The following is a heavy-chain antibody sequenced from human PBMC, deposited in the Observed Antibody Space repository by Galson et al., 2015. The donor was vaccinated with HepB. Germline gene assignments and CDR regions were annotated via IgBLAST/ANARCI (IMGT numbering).Heavy chain of an antibody. J-gene: IGHJ4*02. CDR1: GYSFTNYW. Sequence: QSGAEVKKPGESLKISCKGSGYSFTNYWIGWVRQMPGKGLEWMGIIYPGDSDTRYSPSFQGQVTISADKSINTAYLQWSSLKASDTTIYYCARQTHLSSNGYFDYWGQGTLVTVSS. CDR3: ARQTHLSSNGYFDY. CDR2: IYPGDSDT. V-gene: IGHV5-51*01. D-gene: IGHD3-22*01.